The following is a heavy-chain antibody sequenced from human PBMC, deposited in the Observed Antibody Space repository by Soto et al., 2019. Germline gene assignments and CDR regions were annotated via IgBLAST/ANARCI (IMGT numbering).Heavy chain of an antibody. Sequence: QVQLVESGGGVVQPGRSLRLSCAASGFTFSSYGMHWVRQAPGKGLEWVAGIWYDGSNKYYADSVKGRFTISRDNSKNTLYLQMNILRAEDTAVYYCARERYDSSGYKLYYYYGMDVWGQVTTVTVSS. CDR3: ARERYDSSGYKLYYYYGMDV. CDR1: GFTFSSYG. V-gene: IGHV3-33*01. CDR2: IWYDGSNK. D-gene: IGHD3-22*01. J-gene: IGHJ6*02.